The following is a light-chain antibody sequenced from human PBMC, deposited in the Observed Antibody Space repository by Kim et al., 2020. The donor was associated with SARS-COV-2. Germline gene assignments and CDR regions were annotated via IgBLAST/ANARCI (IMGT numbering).Light chain of an antibody. J-gene: IGLJ1*01. CDR3: QVWDSSTAV. CDR2: RDN. V-gene: IGLV3-9*01. Sequence: SYELTQPLSVSVALGQTARITCGGNNIGRENVHWYQQKAGQAPVLVIYRDNDRPSGIPERFSASRSGNTATLSISGVQAGVEADHYRQVWDSSTAVFGTG. CDR1: NIGREN.